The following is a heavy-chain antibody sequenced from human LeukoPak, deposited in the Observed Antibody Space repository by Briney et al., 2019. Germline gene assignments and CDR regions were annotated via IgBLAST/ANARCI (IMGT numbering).Heavy chain of an antibody. D-gene: IGHD4-17*01. CDR1: GGSISSYY. J-gene: IGHJ4*02. CDR3: ARHQSHYGDPSFDY. V-gene: IGHV4-59*08. Sequence: SETLFLTCSVSGGSISSYYWSWIRHPPGKGLEWIGYIYYSGSTNYNPSLKSRVTISLDASMNQFSLKLSSVTAADTAVYYCARHQSHYGDPSFDYWGQGTLVTVSS. CDR2: IYYSGST.